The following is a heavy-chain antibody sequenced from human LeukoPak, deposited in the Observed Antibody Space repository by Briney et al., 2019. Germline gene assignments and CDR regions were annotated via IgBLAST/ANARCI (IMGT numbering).Heavy chain of an antibody. Sequence: GGSLRLSCAPSGVTFSSFAMHWVRQAPGKGLEWVAVISYHGRDTYYADSVKGRFTISRDNFKNTLYLQLNSLGAEDTAVYYCAAQPCSVGRCYLDYWGQGTLVTVSS. CDR2: ISYHGRDT. J-gene: IGHJ4*02. CDR3: AAQPCSVGRCYLDY. D-gene: IGHD2-15*01. V-gene: IGHV3-30*04. CDR1: GVTFSSFA.